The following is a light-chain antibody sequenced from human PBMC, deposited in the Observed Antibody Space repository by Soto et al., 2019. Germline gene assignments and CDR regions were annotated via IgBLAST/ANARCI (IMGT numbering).Light chain of an antibody. CDR1: QSISNY. CDR3: QQSHSIPYT. V-gene: IGKV1-39*01. Sequence: DIQMTQSPSSLSASVGDRVTITCRASQSISNYLNWYQQKPGKAPKVLISAASSLQSGVPSRFSGSGSGTDFTLTISSLQPEDFATYYCQQSHSIPYTFGQGTKLEIK. CDR2: AAS. J-gene: IGKJ2*01.